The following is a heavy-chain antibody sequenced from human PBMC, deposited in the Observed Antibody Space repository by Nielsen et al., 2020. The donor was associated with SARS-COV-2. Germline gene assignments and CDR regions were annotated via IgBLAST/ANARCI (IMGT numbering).Heavy chain of an antibody. J-gene: IGHJ6*02. CDR3: ARDYYGSGSYPMDV. CDR2: IYYSGST. V-gene: IGHV4-30-4*01. Sequence: SETLSLTCTVSGGSISSGDYYWSWIRQPPGKGLEWIGCIYYSGSTYYNPSLKSRVTISVDTSKNQFSLKLSSVTAADTAVYYCARDYYGSGSYPMDVWGQGTTVTVSS. CDR1: GGSISSGDYY. D-gene: IGHD3-10*01.